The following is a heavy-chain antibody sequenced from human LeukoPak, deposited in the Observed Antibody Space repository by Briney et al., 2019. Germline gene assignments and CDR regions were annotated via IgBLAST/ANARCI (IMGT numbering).Heavy chain of an antibody. Sequence: GGSLRFSCAASGFTFKRYALSWVRQAPGKGLEWVSAISGSGGSTYYADSVEGRFTISRDNSKNTLYLHMNSLRDDDTALYFCAKSSGYSDYAWFDSWGQGTLVTVSS. V-gene: IGHV3-23*01. J-gene: IGHJ5*01. CDR1: GFTFKRYA. CDR2: ISGSGGST. D-gene: IGHD4-11*01. CDR3: AKSSGYSDYAWFDS.